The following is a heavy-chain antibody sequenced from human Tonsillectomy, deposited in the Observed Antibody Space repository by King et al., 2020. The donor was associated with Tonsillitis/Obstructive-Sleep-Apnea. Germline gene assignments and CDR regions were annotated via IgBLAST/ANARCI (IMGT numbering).Heavy chain of an antibody. J-gene: IGHJ3*02. V-gene: IGHV4-34*01. Sequence: VQLQQWGAGLLKPSETLSPTCAFDGGSFRGYYWSWMRQPPGNGLECIGEINHSGSTNYNPSLNSLVTISVDTSKNQFSLELSSVTAADTAVYYCARSDSNIVVVPAADGLGAFDIWGQGTMVTVSS. D-gene: IGHD2-2*01. CDR1: GGSFRGYY. CDR2: INHSGST. CDR3: ARSDSNIVVVPAADGLGAFDI.